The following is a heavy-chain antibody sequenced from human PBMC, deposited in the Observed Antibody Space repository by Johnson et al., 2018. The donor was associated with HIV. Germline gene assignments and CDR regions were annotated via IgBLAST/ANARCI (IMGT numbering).Heavy chain of an antibody. J-gene: IGHJ3*02. CDR3: AKEARRYYDILTSGAFDI. V-gene: IGHV3-7*01. CDR2: IKQDGSET. CDR1: GFTFSDYW. D-gene: IGHD3-9*01. Sequence: VQLVESGRGLIQPEGSLRLSCAASGFTFSDYWMKWVRQAPGKGLEWVAKIKQDGSETYYADSVKGRFTISRDNSKNTLYLQMNSLRAEDTAVYYCAKEARRYYDILTSGAFDIWGQGTMVTVSS.